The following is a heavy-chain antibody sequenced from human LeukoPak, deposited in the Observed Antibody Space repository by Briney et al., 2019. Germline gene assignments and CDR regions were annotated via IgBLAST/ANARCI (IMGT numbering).Heavy chain of an antibody. D-gene: IGHD6-19*01. CDR2: IYHSGST. J-gene: IGHJ4*02. CDR3: ATRAVAVEYYFDY. V-gene: IGHV4-38-2*01. CDR1: GYSLSSGYY. Sequence: PSETLSLTCAVSGYSLSSGYYRVWIRRPPGKGLEWIGSIYHSGSTYYNPSLKSRVTMSVDTSKNQFSLKLSSVTAADTAVYYCATRAVAVEYYFDYWGQGTLVTVSS.